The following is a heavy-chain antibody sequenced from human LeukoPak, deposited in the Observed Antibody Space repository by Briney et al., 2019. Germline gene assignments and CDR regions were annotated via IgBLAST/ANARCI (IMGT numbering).Heavy chain of an antibody. V-gene: IGHV4-61*02. D-gene: IGHD1-1*01. CDR2: IYTSGST. Sequence: PSETLSLTCTVSGGSISSGSYYWSWIRQPAGKGLEWIGRIYTSGSTNYNPSLKSRVTISVDTSKNQFSLKLSSVTAADTAVYYCTRGFQGTTGRFDYWGQGTLVTVSS. CDR3: TRGFQGTTGRFDY. CDR1: GGSISSGSYY. J-gene: IGHJ4*02.